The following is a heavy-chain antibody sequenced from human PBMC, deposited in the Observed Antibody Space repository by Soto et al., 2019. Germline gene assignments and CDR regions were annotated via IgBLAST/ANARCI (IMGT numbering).Heavy chain of an antibody. V-gene: IGHV3-30-3*01. J-gene: IGHJ5*02. CDR1: GFTFSSYA. D-gene: IGHD2-15*01. Sequence: GGSLRLSCAASGFTFSSYAMHWVRQAPGKGLEWVAVISYDGSNKYYADSVKGRFTISRDNSKNTLYLQMNSLRAEDTAVYYCARARRYNIVVVVAATLFGWFDPWGQGTLVTVSS. CDR3: ARARRYNIVVVVAATLFGWFDP. CDR2: ISYDGSNK.